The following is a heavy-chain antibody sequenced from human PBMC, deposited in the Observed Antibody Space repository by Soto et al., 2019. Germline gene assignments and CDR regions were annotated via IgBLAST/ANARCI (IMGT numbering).Heavy chain of an antibody. Sequence: QVQLVESGGGVVQPGRSLRLCCAGSGFPFTSYGMHWVREGPDKGLEWVAVISYDGSDKYYADSVKGRFTISRDNSKNMLYLQMNSLRPEDTASYYCVGGQYYFDYRGQGTLVIVSS. CDR1: GFPFTSYG. D-gene: IGHD3-10*01. CDR3: VGGQYYFDY. V-gene: IGHV3-30*03. CDR2: ISYDGSDK. J-gene: IGHJ4*02.